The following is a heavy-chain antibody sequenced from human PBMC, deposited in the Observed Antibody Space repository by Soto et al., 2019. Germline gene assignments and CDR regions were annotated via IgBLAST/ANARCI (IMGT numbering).Heavy chain of an antibody. D-gene: IGHD2-2*01. J-gene: IGHJ4*02. CDR1: GFTFSNYP. V-gene: IGHV3-48*01. CDR3: ARDKGSSSWHSYDF. CDR2: ISTGSSAL. Sequence: GGSLRLSCAASGFTFSNYPMNWVRQAPGKRLEWVSYISTGSSALHYADSVRGRFTISRDEAKNSLYLQMDSLRVEDTAIYYCARDKGSSSWHSYDFWGQGTLVTVSS.